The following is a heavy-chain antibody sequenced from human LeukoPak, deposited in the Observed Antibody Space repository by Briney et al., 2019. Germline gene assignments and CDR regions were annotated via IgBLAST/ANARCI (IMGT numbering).Heavy chain of an antibody. J-gene: IGHJ6*03. CDR1: GYTFTSYG. CDR3: AQYQQPTDYYYMDV. V-gene: IGHV1-18*01. D-gene: IGHD2-2*01. Sequence: GASVKVSCKASGYTFTSYGISWVRQAPGQGLEWMGWISAYNGNTNYAQKLQGRVTMTTDTSTSTAYMELRSLRSDDTAVYYCAQYQQPTDYYYMDVWGQGTTVTVSS. CDR2: ISAYNGNT.